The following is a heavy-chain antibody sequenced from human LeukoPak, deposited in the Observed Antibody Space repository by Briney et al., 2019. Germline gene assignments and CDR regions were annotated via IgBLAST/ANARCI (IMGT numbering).Heavy chain of an antibody. V-gene: IGHV4-59*08. Sequence: SETLSLTRTVSGGSISSYYWSWIRQPPGKGLEWIGYIYYSGSTNYNPSLKSRVTISVDTSKNQFSLKLSSVTAADTAVYYCARWRPIAAAGMSGMDVWGQGTTVTVSS. CDR2: IYYSGST. J-gene: IGHJ6*02. CDR1: GGSISSYY. CDR3: ARWRPIAAAGMSGMDV. D-gene: IGHD6-13*01.